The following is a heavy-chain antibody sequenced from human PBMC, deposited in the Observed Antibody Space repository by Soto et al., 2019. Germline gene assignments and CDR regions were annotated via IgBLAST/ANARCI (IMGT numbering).Heavy chain of an antibody. V-gene: IGHV4-59*08. CDR1: GGSISSYY. CDR2: IYYSGST. D-gene: IGHD3-10*01. CDR3: ASQTGVTMPLAY. J-gene: IGHJ4*02. Sequence: SETLSLTCTVSGGSISSYYWSWIRQPPGKGLEWIGYIYYSGSTNYNPSLKSRVTISVDTSKNQFSLKLSSVTAADTAVYYCASQTGVTMPLAYWGQGTLVTVSS.